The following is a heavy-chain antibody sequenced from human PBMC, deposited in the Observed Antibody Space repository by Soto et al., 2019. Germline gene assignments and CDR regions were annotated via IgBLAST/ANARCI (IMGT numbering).Heavy chain of an antibody. CDR3: AKDRRAGGNSAFYFDF. CDR1: GLNFNDYA. D-gene: IGHD3-16*01. CDR2: ISATGGGT. J-gene: IGHJ4*02. Sequence: PGGSLRLSCSASGLNFNDYAMSWVRQAPGKGLEWVSLISATGGGTYYADSVKGRFTISRDNSHNTLYLQVHSLTAEDTAVYYCAKDRRAGGNSAFYFDFWGQGAQVTVSS. V-gene: IGHV3-23*01.